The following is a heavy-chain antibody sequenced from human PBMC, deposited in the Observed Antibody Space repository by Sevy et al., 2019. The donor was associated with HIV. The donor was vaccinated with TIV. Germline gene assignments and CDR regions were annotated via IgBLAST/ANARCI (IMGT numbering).Heavy chain of an antibody. CDR1: GYTFTFYD. D-gene: IGHD6-6*01. CDR3: ARGASLYSSSIIEYDY. J-gene: IGHJ4*02. Sequence: ASVKVSCKASGYTFTFYDINWVRQATGQGLEWVGWMNPNSGNTGYAQKFQGRVTMTRNTSISPAYMELSSLSSEDTAVFYCARGASLYSSSIIEYDYWGQGTLVTVSS. V-gene: IGHV1-8*01. CDR2: MNPNSGNT.